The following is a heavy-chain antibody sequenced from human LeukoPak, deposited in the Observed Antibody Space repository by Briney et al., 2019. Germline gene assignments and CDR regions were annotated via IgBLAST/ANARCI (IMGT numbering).Heavy chain of an antibody. CDR1: GGSISSYY. D-gene: IGHD5-18*01. CDR2: IYYSGST. J-gene: IGHJ4*02. V-gene: IGHV4-59*01. Sequence: PSETLSLTCTVSGGSISSYYWSWIRQPPGKGLEWIGYIYYSGSTNDNPSLKSRVTMSLDTSKNQFSLKLSSVTAADTAVYYCARGVRGYTYGPFEDWGQGTQVTVSS. CDR3: ARGVRGYTYGPFED.